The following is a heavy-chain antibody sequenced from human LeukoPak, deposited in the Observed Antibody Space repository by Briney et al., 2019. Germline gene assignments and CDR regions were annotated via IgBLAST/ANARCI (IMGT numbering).Heavy chain of an antibody. D-gene: IGHD3-22*01. V-gene: IGHV3-53*01. CDR2: IYSGGAT. J-gene: IGHJ4*02. Sequence: PGGSLRLSCAASGFDVGRNYMTWVRQAPGKGLEWVSFIYSGGATYYADSVRGRFTISRDSSKNTLYLQMNSLRVEDTAVYYCARDKGDYDTSGSLFVFGGQGTLVTVSS. CDR3: ARDKGDYDTSGSLFVF. CDR1: GFDVGRNY.